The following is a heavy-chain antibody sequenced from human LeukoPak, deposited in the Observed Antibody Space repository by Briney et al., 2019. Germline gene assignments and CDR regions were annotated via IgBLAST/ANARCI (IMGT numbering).Heavy chain of an antibody. Sequence: GGSLRLSCAASGCTFSTYNMHWVRQAPGKGLEWISYITTAGNVIFYADSVKGRFTISRDEAKNSLYLQMDSLRAEDTAFYYCARGGLYYDTSAYYYMNYWGQGTLVTVSS. V-gene: IGHV3-48*01. J-gene: IGHJ4*02. CDR2: ITTAGNVI. D-gene: IGHD3-22*01. CDR1: GCTFSTYN. CDR3: ARGGLYYDTSAYYYMNY.